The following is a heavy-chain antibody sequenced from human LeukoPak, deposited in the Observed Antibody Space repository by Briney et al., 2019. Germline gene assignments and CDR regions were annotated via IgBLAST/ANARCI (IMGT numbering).Heavy chain of an antibody. CDR2: ISAYNGNT. J-gene: IGHJ5*02. D-gene: IGHD3-3*01. CDR3: ARVLRPQNWFDP. Sequence: ASVKVSCKASGYTFTSYGISWVRQAPGQGLEWMGWISAYNGNTNYAQKLQGRVTMTTDTSTSTAYMELRSLGSDDTAVYYCARVLRPQNWFDPWGQGTLVTVSS. V-gene: IGHV1-18*01. CDR1: GYTFTSYG.